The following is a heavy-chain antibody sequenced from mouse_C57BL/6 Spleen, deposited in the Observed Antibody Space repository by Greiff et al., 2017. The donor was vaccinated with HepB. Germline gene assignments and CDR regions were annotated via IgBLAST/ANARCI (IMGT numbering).Heavy chain of an antibody. Sequence: QVQLQQPGAELVKPGASVKLSCKASGYTFTSYWITWVKQRPGQGLEWIGDIYPGSGSTNYNEKFKSKATLTVDTSSSTAYMQLSSLTSEDSAVYDGARVYSGSYDYGRTWFAYWGQGTLVTVSA. V-gene: IGHV1-55*01. D-gene: IGHD1-1*01. CDR3: ARVYSGSYDYGRTWFAY. CDR1: GYTFTSYW. CDR2: IYPGSGST. J-gene: IGHJ3*01.